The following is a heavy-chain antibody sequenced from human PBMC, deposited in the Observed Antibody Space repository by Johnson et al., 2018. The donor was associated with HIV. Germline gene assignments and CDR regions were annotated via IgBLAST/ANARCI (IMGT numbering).Heavy chain of an antibody. J-gene: IGHJ3*02. CDR2: IRYDGSNK. V-gene: IGHV3-30*02. CDR1: GFTFSSYG. CDR3: AKDIGYSSGLGNTAFDM. D-gene: IGHD6-19*01. Sequence: QMLLVESGGGVVQPGGSLRLSCAASGFTFSSYGMHWVRQAPGKGLEWVAFIRYDGSNKYYVDSVKGRFTISRDNSKNTLYLQMNSLRAEDTAVYYCAKDIGYSSGLGNTAFDMWGLGTMVTVSS.